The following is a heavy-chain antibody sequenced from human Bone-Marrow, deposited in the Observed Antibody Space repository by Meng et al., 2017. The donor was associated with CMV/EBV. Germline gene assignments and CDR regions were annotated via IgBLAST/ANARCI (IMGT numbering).Heavy chain of an antibody. D-gene: IGHD6-13*01. V-gene: IGHV3-30-3*01. J-gene: IGHJ6*02. CDR3: ARDAVSSTSTLDYYYGMDV. CDR2: ISYDGSNK. Sequence: GESLKISCAASGLSFSSYAMHWVRQAPGKGLEWVAVISYDGSNKYYADSVKGRFTISRDNSKNTVYLQMNSLRAEDTAVYYCARDAVSSTSTLDYYYGMDVWGQGTTVTVSS. CDR1: GLSFSSYA.